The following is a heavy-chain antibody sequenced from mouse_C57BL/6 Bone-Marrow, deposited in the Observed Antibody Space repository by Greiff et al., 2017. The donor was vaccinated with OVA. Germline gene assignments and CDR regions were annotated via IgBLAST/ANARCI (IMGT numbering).Heavy chain of an antibody. Sequence: EVMLVESGGGLVKPGGSLKLSCAASGFTFSSYTMSWVRQTPEKRLEWVATISGGGGNTYYPDSVKGRFTISRDNAKNTLYLQISSLRSEDTALYYGARRNWDYDDYAMDYWGQGTSVTVSS. CDR3: ARRNWDYDDYAMDY. CDR1: GFTFSSYT. D-gene: IGHD2-4*01. CDR2: ISGGGGNT. J-gene: IGHJ4*01. V-gene: IGHV5-9*01.